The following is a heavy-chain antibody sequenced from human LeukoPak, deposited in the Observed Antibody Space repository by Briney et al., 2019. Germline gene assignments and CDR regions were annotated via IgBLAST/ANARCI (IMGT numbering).Heavy chain of an antibody. V-gene: IGHV4-34*01. CDR1: GGSFSGYY. CDR2: INHSGST. CDR3: ARGMYYDFWSGYYSGYYFDY. Sequence: SETLSLTCAVYGGSFSGYYWSWVRQPPGKGLEWIGEINHSGSTNYNPSLKSRVTISVDTSKNQFSLKLSSVTAADTAVYYCARGMYYDFWSGYYSGYYFDYWGQGTLVTVSS. J-gene: IGHJ4*02. D-gene: IGHD3-3*01.